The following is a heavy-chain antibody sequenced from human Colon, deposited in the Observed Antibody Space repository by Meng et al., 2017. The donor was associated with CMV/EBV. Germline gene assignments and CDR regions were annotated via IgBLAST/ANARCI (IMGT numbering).Heavy chain of an antibody. CDR3: ARDQGRYTNYVYY. J-gene: IGHJ4*02. V-gene: IGHV3-23*01. Sequence: GESLKISCEGSGFTFSSYSVSWVRQAPGKGLEWVSFISGSGGTTYYADSVKGRFTVSRDNSRNTLYLQMTSLRADDTAVYYCARDQGRYTNYVYYWGQGTVVTVSS. D-gene: IGHD5-18*01. CDR2: ISGSGGTT. CDR1: GFTFSSYS.